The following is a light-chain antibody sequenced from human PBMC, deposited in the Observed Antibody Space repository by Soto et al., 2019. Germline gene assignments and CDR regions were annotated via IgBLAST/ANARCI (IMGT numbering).Light chain of an antibody. CDR2: LNSDGSH. J-gene: IGLJ7*01. CDR3: QTWGTGIGV. V-gene: IGLV4-69*01. CDR1: SGHSSYA. Sequence: QSVLTQSPSASASLGASVKLTCTLSSGHSSYAIAWHQQQPEKGPRYLMKLNSDGSHSKGDGIPDRFSGSSSGAERYLTISSLQSVDEADYYCQTWGTGIGVFGGGTQLTVL.